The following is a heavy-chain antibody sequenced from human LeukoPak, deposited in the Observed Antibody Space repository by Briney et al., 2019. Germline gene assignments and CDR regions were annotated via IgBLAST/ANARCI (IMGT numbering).Heavy chain of an antibody. V-gene: IGHV4-59*08. J-gene: IGHJ4*02. Sequence: SETLSLTCTVSGGSISSYYWSWIRQPPGKGLEWIGYIYYSGSTNYNPSLKSRVTISVDTSKNQFSLKLSSVTAADTAVYYCARHRGTASPYFDYWGQGTLVTVSS. CDR3: ARHRGTASPYFDY. CDR1: GGSISSYY. CDR2: IYYSGST. D-gene: IGHD6-13*01.